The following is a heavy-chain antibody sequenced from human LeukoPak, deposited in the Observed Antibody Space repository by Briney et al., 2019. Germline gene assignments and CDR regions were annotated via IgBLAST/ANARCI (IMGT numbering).Heavy chain of an antibody. CDR2: ISDGGDST. V-gene: IGHV3-23*01. CDR3: AKVKMTSLIYYYFDY. D-gene: IGHD4-11*01. CDR1: GFTFSSYA. J-gene: IGHJ4*02. Sequence: GGSLRLSCAASGFTFSSYAMSWVRQAPGKGLEWVSVISDGGDSTDYADSVKGRFAISRDNSKSTVFLQMNNLRAEDTAVYYCAKVKMTSLIYYYFDYWGQGTQVTVSS.